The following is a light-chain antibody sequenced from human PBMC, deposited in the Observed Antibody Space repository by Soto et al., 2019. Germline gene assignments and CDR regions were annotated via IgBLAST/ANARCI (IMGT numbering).Light chain of an antibody. V-gene: IGLV2-11*01. CDR2: DVS. Sequence: QSVLTQPRSVSGSPGQSVTISCTGTSSDVGVYNYVSWYQQYPGKAPKIMIYDVSKRPSGVPDRFSGSKSDNTVSLTISGLQAEDEADYYCCSYAGSYTFVFGIGTKGTVL. J-gene: IGLJ1*01. CDR3: CSYAGSYTFV. CDR1: SSDVGVYNY.